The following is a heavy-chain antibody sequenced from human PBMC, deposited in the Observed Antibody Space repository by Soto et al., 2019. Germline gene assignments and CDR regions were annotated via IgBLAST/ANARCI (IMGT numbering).Heavy chain of an antibody. V-gene: IGHV3-30*18. CDR1: GFTFSSFG. CDR2: ISYDGSNR. D-gene: IGHD2-2*01. J-gene: IGHJ6*03. CDR3: AKGGVPAGFQGYYYMDV. Sequence: QVQLVESGGGVVQPGRSVRLSCAASGFTFSSFGMHWVRQAPGKGLEWVAIISYDGSNRYYGDSVKGRITISRDNSKYTVYREMNSMRVEDRAVYFWAKGGVPAGFQGYYYMDVWGKVSAVNISS.